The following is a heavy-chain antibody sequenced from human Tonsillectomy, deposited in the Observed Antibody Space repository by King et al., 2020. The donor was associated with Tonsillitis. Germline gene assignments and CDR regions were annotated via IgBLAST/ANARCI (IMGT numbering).Heavy chain of an antibody. CDR2: INPDSGGT. Sequence: QLVQSGAEVKKPGASLKVSCKASGYTFTDYYMHWVRQAPGQGLEWMGRINPDSGGTDYAQKFQGRVTLTRDTSINTAYMELSRLTSDDTAVYYCATLGGGSSRGWYIGSAEFLHYWGQGTLGTVSS. CDR3: ATLGGGSSRGWYIGSAEFLHY. D-gene: IGHD6-19*01. CDR1: GYTFTDYY. V-gene: IGHV1-2*06. J-gene: IGHJ1*01.